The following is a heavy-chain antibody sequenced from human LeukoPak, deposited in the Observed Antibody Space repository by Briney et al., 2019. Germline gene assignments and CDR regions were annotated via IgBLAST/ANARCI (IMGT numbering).Heavy chain of an antibody. CDR3: ARASRWRCSGGSCYSQVGYWFDP. D-gene: IGHD2-15*01. V-gene: IGHV3-53*01. CDR2: IYSGGST. Sequence: GGSLRLSCAASGFTVSSNYMSWVRQAPGKGLEWVSVIYSGGSTYYADSVKGRFTISRDNSKNTLYLQMNSLRAEDTAVYYCARASRWRCSGGSCYSQVGYWFDPWGQGTLVTVSS. J-gene: IGHJ5*02. CDR1: GFTVSSNY.